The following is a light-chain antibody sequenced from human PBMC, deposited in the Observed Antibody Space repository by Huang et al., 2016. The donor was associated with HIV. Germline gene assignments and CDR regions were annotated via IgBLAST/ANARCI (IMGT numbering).Light chain of an antibody. V-gene: IGKV3-15*01. J-gene: IGKJ3*01. Sequence: EIVMTQSPLILSVSPGERATLSCRASEGVSTNLAWYQHKPGQAPRFLMFGASTRATGVPARFSGTGSGTEFTLTISSLQSEDFAVYFCQQYNSWPLTFGPGTKVDL. CDR1: EGVSTN. CDR2: GAS. CDR3: QQYNSWPLT.